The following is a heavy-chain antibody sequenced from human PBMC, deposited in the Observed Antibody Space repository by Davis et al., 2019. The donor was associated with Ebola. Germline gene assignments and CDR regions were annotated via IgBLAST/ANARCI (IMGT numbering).Heavy chain of an antibody. D-gene: IGHD5-24*01. CDR1: RFSLRTTAVG. CDR3: AHTTHREGYKVCRFLY. Sequence: SAPTLISRAPTVTLTSTFSRFSLRTTAVGLAWIRQSPGNALECLALIYWDDGERYSPSLKSRLAITKDTSKNQVVLTMTNVDPVDTATYFCAHTTHREGYKVCRFLYCGQGILVSVSS. J-gene: IGHJ4*02. CDR2: IYWDDGE. V-gene: IGHV2-5*02.